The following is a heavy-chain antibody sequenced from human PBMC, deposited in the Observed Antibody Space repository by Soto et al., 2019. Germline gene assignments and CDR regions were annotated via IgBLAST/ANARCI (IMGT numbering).Heavy chain of an antibody. CDR1: GDSFSAYY. CDR3: ARESGGATATLDYYYFYMDV. D-gene: IGHD5-12*01. J-gene: IGHJ6*03. Sequence: QVPLVQSGAEVKKPGASVKVSCKTSGDSFSAYYLHWVRQAPGQGLEWLGWINPNGGATKYAQKFRGRVAMTRDTSIRTAYLELTSLRSDDTPIYYCARESGGATATLDYYYFYMDVWGKGTTVTVSS. V-gene: IGHV1-2*02. CDR2: INPNGGAT.